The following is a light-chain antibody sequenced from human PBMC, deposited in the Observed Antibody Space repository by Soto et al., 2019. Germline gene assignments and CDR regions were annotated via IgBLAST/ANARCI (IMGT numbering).Light chain of an antibody. CDR2: DTS. CDR1: QSVGSF. J-gene: IGKJ5*01. V-gene: IGKV3-11*01. Sequence: EVVVTQSPATLSVSPGERATLSCRASQSVGSFLAWYQQKPGQAPRLLIYDTSIRATGIPARFSGSGSGTDFTLTISSLEPEDFAVYYCQQRNSWPPTFTFGQGTRLEI. CDR3: QQRNSWPPTFT.